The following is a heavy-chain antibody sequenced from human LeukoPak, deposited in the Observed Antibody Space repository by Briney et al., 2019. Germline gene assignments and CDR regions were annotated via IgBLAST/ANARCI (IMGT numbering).Heavy chain of an antibody. CDR3: ARDMKAYSGYDFSFDY. V-gene: IGHV1-18*01. CDR1: GYTFTSYG. D-gene: IGHD5-12*01. Sequence: ASVKVSCKASGYTFTSYGISWVRQAPGQGLEWMGWISAYNGNTNYAQKLQGRVTMTTDTSPSTAYMELRSLRSDDTAVYYCARDMKAYSGYDFSFDYWGQGTLVTVSS. CDR2: ISAYNGNT. J-gene: IGHJ4*02.